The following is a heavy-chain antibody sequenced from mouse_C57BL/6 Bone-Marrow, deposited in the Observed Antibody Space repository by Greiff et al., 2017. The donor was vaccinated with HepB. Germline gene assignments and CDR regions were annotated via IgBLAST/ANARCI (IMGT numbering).Heavy chain of an antibody. J-gene: IGHJ1*03. CDR1: GFTFSDFY. Sequence: EVKLVESGGGLVQSGRSLRLSCATSGFTFSDFYMEWVRQAPGKGLEWIAASRNKANDYTTEYSASVKGRFIVSRDTSQSILYLQMNALRAEDTAIYYCARDVTTASYWYFEVWGTGTTVTVSS. CDR2: SRNKANDYTT. D-gene: IGHD1-2*01. V-gene: IGHV7-1*01. CDR3: ARDVTTASYWYFEV.